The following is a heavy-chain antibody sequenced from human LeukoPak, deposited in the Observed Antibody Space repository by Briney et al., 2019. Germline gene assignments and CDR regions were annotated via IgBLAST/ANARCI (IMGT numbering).Heavy chain of an antibody. CDR2: INTNNNAI. Sequence: GGSLRLSCAASGFTFSSYSMNWVRQAPGKGLEWVSFINTNNNAIYYADSVGGRFTISRDNAKNSLYLQMNSLRVEDTAVYYCARGGTRGYSPVDYWGQGILVTVSS. CDR1: GFTFSSYS. V-gene: IGHV3-48*01. J-gene: IGHJ4*02. D-gene: IGHD5-18*01. CDR3: ARGGTRGYSPVDY.